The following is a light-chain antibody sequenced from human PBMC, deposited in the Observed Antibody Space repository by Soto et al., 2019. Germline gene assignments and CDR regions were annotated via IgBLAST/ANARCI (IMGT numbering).Light chain of an antibody. CDR3: CSYAGSYTLGV. J-gene: IGLJ1*01. CDR1: SSDVGIYNY. V-gene: IGLV2-11*01. CDR2: DVS. Sequence: QSALTQPRSVSGSPGQSVTISCTGTSSDVGIYNYVSWYQQHPGKAPKLMIYDVSKRPSGVPDRFSGSKSGNTASLTISGLQAEDEADYYCCSYAGSYTLGVFGTGTKVTAL.